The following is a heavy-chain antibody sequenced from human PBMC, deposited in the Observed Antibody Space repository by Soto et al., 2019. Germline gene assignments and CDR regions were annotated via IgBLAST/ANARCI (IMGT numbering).Heavy chain of an antibody. CDR2: MHDSGST. D-gene: IGHD3-22*01. CDR1: GASISSYY. CDR3: ARDRNYDSSGGLDY. J-gene: IGHJ4*02. Sequence: PSETLSLTCTVSGASISSYYWNWIRQPPGKGLEWIGYMHDSGSTSYNPSLKSRVTISVDTSKNQFSLKLNSVTAADTAVYYCARDRNYDSSGGLDYWGQGTLVTVSS. V-gene: IGHV4-59*01.